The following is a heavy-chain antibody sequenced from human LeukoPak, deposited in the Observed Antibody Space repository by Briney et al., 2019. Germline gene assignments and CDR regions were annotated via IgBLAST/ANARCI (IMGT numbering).Heavy chain of an antibody. V-gene: IGHV3-74*01. CDR3: AELGITMIGGV. J-gene: IGHJ6*04. CDR1: GFTFSNYW. D-gene: IGHD3-10*02. Sequence: GGSLRLSCAASGFTFSNYWMHWVRQDPGKGLVWVSFINPDGSTTNYADSVKDRFTISRDNAKNSLYLQMNSLRAEDTAVYYCAELGITMIGGVWGKGTTVTISS. CDR2: INPDGSTT.